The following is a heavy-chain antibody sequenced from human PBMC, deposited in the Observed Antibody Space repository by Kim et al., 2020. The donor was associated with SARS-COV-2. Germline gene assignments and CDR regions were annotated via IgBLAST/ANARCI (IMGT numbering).Heavy chain of an antibody. J-gene: IGHJ6*01. CDR1: GFTFSTYV. Sequence: GGSLRLSCAVSGFTFSTYVMTWVRQAPGKGLEWVSAISGNGGSTYYADSVKGRFTLSRDNSKNMLFLQMNSLRAEDTAVYYCATIRGEGAIALAGYYDYG. CDR3: ATIRGEGAIALAGYYDYG. CDR2: ISGNGGST. V-gene: IGHV3-23*01. D-gene: IGHD6-13*01.